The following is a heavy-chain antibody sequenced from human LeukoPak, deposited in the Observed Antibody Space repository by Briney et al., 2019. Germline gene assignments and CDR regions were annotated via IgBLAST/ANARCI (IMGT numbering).Heavy chain of an antibody. CDR2: ISSSSSYI. CDR1: GFTFSSYS. CDR3: ARIRSASGYYYMDV. J-gene: IGHJ6*03. Sequence: SGGSLRLSCAASGFTFSSYSMNWVRQAPGKGLEWVSSISSSSSYIYYADSVKGRFTISRDNAKNSLYLQMNSLRAEDTAVYYCARIRSASGYYYMDVWGKGTTVTVSS. D-gene: IGHD3-22*01. V-gene: IGHV3-21*01.